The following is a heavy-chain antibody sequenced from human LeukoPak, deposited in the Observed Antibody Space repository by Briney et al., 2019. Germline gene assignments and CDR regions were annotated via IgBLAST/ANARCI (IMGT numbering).Heavy chain of an antibody. CDR1: GGSISSYY. J-gene: IGHJ3*02. CDR3: ARASGRYYYDSSGYAFDI. CDR2: IYTSGST. D-gene: IGHD3-22*01. Sequence: SETLSLTCTVSGGSISSYYWSWIRQPAGKGLEWIGRIYTSGSTNYNPSLKSRVTMSVDTSKNQFSLKLISVTAADTAVYYCARASGRYYYDSSGYAFDIWGQGTMVTVSS. V-gene: IGHV4-4*07.